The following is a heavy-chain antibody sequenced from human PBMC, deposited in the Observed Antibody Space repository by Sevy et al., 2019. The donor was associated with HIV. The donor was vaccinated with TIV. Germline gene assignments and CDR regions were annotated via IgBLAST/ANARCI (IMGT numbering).Heavy chain of an antibody. V-gene: IGHV3-30*18. J-gene: IGHJ3*02. CDR3: AKWSSGGARWLQLGAFDI. CDR1: GFTFSSYG. CDR2: ISYDGSNK. D-gene: IGHD5-12*01. Sequence: GGSLRLSCAASGFTFSSYGMHWVRQAPGKGLEWVAVISYDGSNKYYGDSVKGRFTISRDNSKNTLYLQMNSLRAEDTAVYYCAKWSSGGARWLQLGAFDIWGQGTMVTVSS.